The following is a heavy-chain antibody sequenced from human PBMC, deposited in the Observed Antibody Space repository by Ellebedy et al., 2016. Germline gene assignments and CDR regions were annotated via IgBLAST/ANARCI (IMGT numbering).Heavy chain of an antibody. CDR1: GFTFSSNY. J-gene: IGHJ4*02. D-gene: IGHD4/OR15-4a*01. Sequence: GESLKISXAASGFTFSSNYMSWVRQAPGKGLMWVSRINRDGTNTNYADSVKGRFTISRDNAKNTVYLEMNSLRAEDTALYYCTSLTTLGDYFDCWGQGTLVTVSS. CDR2: INRDGTNT. V-gene: IGHV3-74*01. CDR3: TSLTTLGDYFDC.